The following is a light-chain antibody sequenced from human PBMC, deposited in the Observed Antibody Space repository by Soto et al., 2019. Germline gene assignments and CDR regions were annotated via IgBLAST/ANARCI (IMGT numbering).Light chain of an antibody. CDR2: GAS. Sequence: EIVLTQSPGTLSLSPGDRVTLSCRASQTVTSNYLAWYQQKPGQAPRLLIHGASTRATGFPGRFSGSGSGTDFTLTISRLEPEDFAVYFCQHYGDSSWTFGQGTKVDIK. J-gene: IGKJ1*01. V-gene: IGKV3-20*01. CDR3: QHYGDSSWT. CDR1: QTVTSNY.